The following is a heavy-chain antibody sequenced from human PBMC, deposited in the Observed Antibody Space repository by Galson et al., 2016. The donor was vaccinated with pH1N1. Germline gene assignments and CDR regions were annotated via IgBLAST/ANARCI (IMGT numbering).Heavy chain of an antibody. D-gene: IGHD7-27*01. J-gene: IGHJ4*02. CDR2: TYYTGST. CDR1: SYL. Sequence: SYLWGWIRQSPEKGLEWLGSTYYTGSTYYNPSLRSRVTISVDTSKNQFSLRLTSVTASDTAVYYCARENWGSFDYWGQGTLVTVSS. CDR3: ARENWGSFDY. V-gene: IGHV4-39*02.